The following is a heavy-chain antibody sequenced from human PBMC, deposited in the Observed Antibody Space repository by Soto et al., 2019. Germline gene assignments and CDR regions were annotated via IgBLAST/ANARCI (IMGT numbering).Heavy chain of an antibody. CDR1: GFTFSSFS. D-gene: IGHD1-26*01. CDR2: ITSTSTTI. Sequence: PGGSLRLSCAASGFTFSSFSMNWVRQAPGKGLEWVSSITSTSTTIYYADSVKGRFTISRDNAKNSLYLQMNSLRDEDTAVYYCARWLSGSYSGYYGMDVWGQGTTVTVSS. V-gene: IGHV3-48*02. J-gene: IGHJ6*02. CDR3: ARWLSGSYSGYYGMDV.